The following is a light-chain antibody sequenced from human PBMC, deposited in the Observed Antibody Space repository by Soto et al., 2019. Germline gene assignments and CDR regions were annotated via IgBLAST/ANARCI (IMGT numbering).Light chain of an antibody. J-gene: IGKJ5*01. CDR1: LSVDNN. Sequence: DIMMTQSPAILSVSPGESATLSCRASLSVDNNLAWYQQKPGQAPRLLIYAASTRATGIPARFSGSGSETDFTLTISSLEPEDFAVYYCQQRSNWPITFGQGTRLEIK. CDR3: QQRSNWPIT. CDR2: AAS. V-gene: IGKV3-11*01.